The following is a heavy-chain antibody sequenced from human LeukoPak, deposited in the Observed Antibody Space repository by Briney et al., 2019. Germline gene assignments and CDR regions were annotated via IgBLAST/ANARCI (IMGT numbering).Heavy chain of an antibody. CDR1: GGTLSSYA. J-gene: IGHJ4*02. CDR3: AREGRRYCSGGSCDSSLGY. CDR2: ISAYNGNT. V-gene: IGHV1-18*01. Sequence: ASVKVSCKASGGTLSSYAVSCVRQAPGQGLEWMGWISAYNGNTNYAQKLQGRVTMTTDTSTSTAYMELRSLRSDDTAVYYCAREGRRYCSGGSCDSSLGYWGQGTLVTVSS. D-gene: IGHD2-15*01.